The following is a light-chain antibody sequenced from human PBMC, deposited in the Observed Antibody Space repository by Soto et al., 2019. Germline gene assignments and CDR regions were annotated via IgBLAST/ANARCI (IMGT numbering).Light chain of an antibody. CDR3: QQRSNWPPSIT. V-gene: IGKV3-11*01. CDR2: DAS. CDR1: QSVSSY. J-gene: IGKJ5*01. Sequence: EVVLTQSPATLSLSPGERATLSYRASQSVSSYLALYQQKPGQAPRLLIYDASNRATGIPARFSGSGSGTDFTLTISSLEPEDFAVYYCQQRSNWPPSITFGQGTRLEIK.